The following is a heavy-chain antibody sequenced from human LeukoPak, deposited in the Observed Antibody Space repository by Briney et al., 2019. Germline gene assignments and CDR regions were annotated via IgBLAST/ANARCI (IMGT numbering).Heavy chain of an antibody. D-gene: IGHD1-26*01. CDR3: ARDLVGVTIGAFDI. CDR1: GGSISSYY. J-gene: IGHJ3*02. Sequence: PSETLSLTCTVSGGSISSYYWGWIRQPPGKGLEWIGSIYYSGSTYYNPSLKSRVTISVDTSKNQFSLKLSSVTAADTAVYYCARDLVGVTIGAFDIWGQGTMVTVSS. V-gene: IGHV4-39*07. CDR2: IYYSGST.